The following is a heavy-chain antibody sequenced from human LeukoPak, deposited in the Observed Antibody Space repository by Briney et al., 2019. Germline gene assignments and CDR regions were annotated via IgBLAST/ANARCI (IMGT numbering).Heavy chain of an antibody. D-gene: IGHD6-13*01. Sequence: KPPETLSLTSTVPGGSASSSSYYWGWIRQPPGTGLEWLGSIYYSGSTYYNPSLKSRVTISVDTSKNQCSLKLTSVTAADTAVYYCAYGLAAAGLYWGQGTLVTVSS. J-gene: IGHJ4*02. CDR3: AYGLAAAGLY. CDR2: IYYSGST. CDR1: GGSASSSSYY. V-gene: IGHV4-39*01.